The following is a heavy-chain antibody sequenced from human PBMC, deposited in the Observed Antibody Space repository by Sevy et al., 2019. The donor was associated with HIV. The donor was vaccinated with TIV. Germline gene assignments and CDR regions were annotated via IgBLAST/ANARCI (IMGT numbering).Heavy chain of an antibody. CDR1: GFTFSTYD. CDR3: AKNRPPGGSYFSRHGMDV. J-gene: IGHJ6*02. D-gene: IGHD3-16*01. V-gene: IGHV3-30*18. Sequence: GGYLRLSCTASGFTFSTYDIHWVRQAPGKGLEWVAIIAHDGNYRYYADTVRGRFSMSRDNSKNTAYLQMSGLSVEDTAVYYCAKNRPPGGSYFSRHGMDVWGRGTTVTVSS. CDR2: IAHDGNYR.